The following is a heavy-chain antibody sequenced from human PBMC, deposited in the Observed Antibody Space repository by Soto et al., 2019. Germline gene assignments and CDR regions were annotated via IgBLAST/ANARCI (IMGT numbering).Heavy chain of an antibody. CDR1: GFTFTDYA. Sequence: GGSLRLSCAASGFTFTDYAMSWVRQTPGTGLEWVSTVSFTNSRTHYADSVKGRFTISRDNSENTLFLQMDSLGAEDTAVYYCARDRSVVVPAANWGQGTLVTVSS. J-gene: IGHJ4*02. CDR2: VSFTNSRT. D-gene: IGHD2-2*01. V-gene: IGHV3-23*01. CDR3: ARDRSVVVPAAN.